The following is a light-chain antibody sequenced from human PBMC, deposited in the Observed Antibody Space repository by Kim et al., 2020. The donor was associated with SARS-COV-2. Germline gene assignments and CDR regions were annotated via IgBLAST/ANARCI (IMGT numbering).Light chain of an antibody. V-gene: IGKV3-15*01. CDR2: DAS. Sequence: EIVMTQSPATLSMSPGERATLSCRASQSVSSNLAWYQQKPGQAPRLLIYDASTRATGIPARFSGSGSGTQFTLTISSLQSEDFAVYYCHLYNNWLLTFGGGTKLEIK. J-gene: IGKJ4*01. CDR3: HLYNNWLLT. CDR1: QSVSSN.